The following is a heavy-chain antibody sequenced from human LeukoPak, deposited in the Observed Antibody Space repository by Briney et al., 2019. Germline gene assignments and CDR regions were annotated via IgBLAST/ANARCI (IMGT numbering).Heavy chain of an antibody. CDR1: GGSISSSSYY. D-gene: IGHD3-22*01. CDR3: ARHHIRRITMIVLKGEGAFDI. J-gene: IGHJ3*02. V-gene: IGHV4-39*01. CDR2: IYYSGST. Sequence: SETLSLTCTVSGGSISSSSYYWGWIRQPPGKGLEWIGSIYYSGSTYYNPSLKSRVTISVDTAKNQFSLKLSSVTAADTAAYYCARHHIRRITMIVLKGEGAFDIWGQGTMVTVSS.